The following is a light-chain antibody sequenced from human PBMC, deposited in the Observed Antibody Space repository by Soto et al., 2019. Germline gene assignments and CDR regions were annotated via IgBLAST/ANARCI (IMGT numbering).Light chain of an antibody. CDR3: QQYNKWPRT. V-gene: IGKV3-15*01. Sequence: DIVLTQSPPTLSLSPGDRATISCRASQSLDNYLAWYQQKPGQAPRLLIYGASTRATGIPDRFSGSGSGTEFTLTISSLQSEDFAVYYCQQYNKWPRTFGQGTKVDIK. CDR1: QSLDNY. CDR2: GAS. J-gene: IGKJ1*01.